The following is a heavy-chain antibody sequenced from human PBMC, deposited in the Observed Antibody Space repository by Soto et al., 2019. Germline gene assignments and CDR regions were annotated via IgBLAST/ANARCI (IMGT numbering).Heavy chain of an antibody. CDR3: ARPAVTFDFQH. CDR2: INPSGGST. Sequence: ESSVKVSCKASGYTFTIYYMHWVRQAPGQGLEWMGIINPSGGSTSYAQKFQGRVTMTRDTSTSTVYMELSSLRSEDTAVYYCARPAVTFDFQHWGQGTLVTVSS. D-gene: IGHD3-16*01. V-gene: IGHV1-46*01. J-gene: IGHJ1*01. CDR1: GYTFTIYY.